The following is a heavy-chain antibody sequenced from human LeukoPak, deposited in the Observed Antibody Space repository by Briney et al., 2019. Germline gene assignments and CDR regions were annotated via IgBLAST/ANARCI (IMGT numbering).Heavy chain of an antibody. V-gene: IGHV3-74*01. CDR2: INSDESST. CDR3: ARGGVRYFNAMDV. J-gene: IGHJ6*04. Sequence: GRSLRLSCAASGFTFSSHWIHWVRQAPGKGRVWVSRINSDESSTSYADSVKGRFTISRDNAKNTLYLQMNSLSAEDTAVYYCARGGVRYFNAMDVWGKGTTVTVSS. CDR1: GFTFSSHW. D-gene: IGHD3-9*01.